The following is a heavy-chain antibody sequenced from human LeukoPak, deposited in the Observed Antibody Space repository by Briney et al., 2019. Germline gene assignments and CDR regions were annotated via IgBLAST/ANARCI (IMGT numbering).Heavy chain of an antibody. CDR3: AKDLGYYSSYYYGMDV. D-gene: IGHD4-11*01. Sequence: GGSLRLSCAASGFTFSSYAMHWVRQAPGKGLEWVAVISYDGSNKYYADSVKGRFTISRDNSKNTLYLQMNSLRAEDTAVYYCAKDLGYYSSYYYGMDVWGQGTTVTVSS. J-gene: IGHJ6*02. CDR1: GFTFSSYA. V-gene: IGHV3-30-3*01. CDR2: ISYDGSNK.